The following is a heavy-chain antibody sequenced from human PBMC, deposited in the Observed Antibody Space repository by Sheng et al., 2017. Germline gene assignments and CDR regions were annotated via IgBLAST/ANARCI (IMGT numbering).Heavy chain of an antibody. V-gene: IGHV3-30*02. J-gene: IGHJ4*02. CDR2: IRYDGSNK. D-gene: IGHD4-17*01. CDR3: AKDSTLIYGDYVFRY. CDR1: GFTFSSYG. Sequence: QVQLVESGGGVVQPGGSLRLSCAASGFTFSSYGMHWVRQAPGKGLEWVAFIRYDGSNKYYADSVKGRFTISRDNSKNTLYLQMNSLRAEDTAVYYCAKDSTLIYGDYVFRYWGQGTLVTVSS.